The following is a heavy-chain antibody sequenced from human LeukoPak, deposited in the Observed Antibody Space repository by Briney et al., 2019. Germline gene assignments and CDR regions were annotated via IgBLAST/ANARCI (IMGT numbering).Heavy chain of an antibody. J-gene: IGHJ6*02. Sequence: GGSLRLSCAASGFTFSSYVMSWVRQAPGKGLEWVSGISGSGGSTYYADSVKGRFTISRDNAKNSLYLQMNSLRAEDTAVYYCARDQTKIFIRYGMDVWGQGTTVTVSS. V-gene: IGHV3-23*01. CDR2: ISGSGGST. CDR1: GFTFSSYV. CDR3: ARDQTKIFIRYGMDV. D-gene: IGHD3-3*01.